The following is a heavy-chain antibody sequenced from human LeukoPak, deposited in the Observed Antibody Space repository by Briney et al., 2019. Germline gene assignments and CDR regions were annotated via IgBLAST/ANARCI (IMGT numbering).Heavy chain of an antibody. D-gene: IGHD3-10*01. J-gene: IGHJ4*02. V-gene: IGHV3-30*01. CDR3: ARFREFLPFDY. Sequence: PGGSLRLSCAASGFTFSSYAVHWVRQAPGKGLEWVAVISYDGSNKYYADSVKGRFTISRDNSKNTLYLQMNSLRAEDTAVYYCARFREFLPFDYWGRGTLVTVSS. CDR2: ISYDGSNK. CDR1: GFTFSSYA.